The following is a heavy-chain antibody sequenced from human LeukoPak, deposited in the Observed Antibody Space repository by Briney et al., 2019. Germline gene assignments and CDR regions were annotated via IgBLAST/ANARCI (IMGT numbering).Heavy chain of an antibody. CDR1: GYTFTSYY. CDR3: AREGAAGTLTTYDFWSGYHYYFDY. J-gene: IGHJ4*02. V-gene: IGHV1-46*01. CDR2: INPSGGST. Sequence: GASVKVSCKASGYTFTSYYMHWVRQAPGQGLEWMGIINPSGGSTSYAQKFQGRVTMTRDMSTSTVYMELSSLRSEDTAVYYCAREGAAGTLTTYDFWSGYHYYFDYWGQGTLVTVSS. D-gene: IGHD3-3*01.